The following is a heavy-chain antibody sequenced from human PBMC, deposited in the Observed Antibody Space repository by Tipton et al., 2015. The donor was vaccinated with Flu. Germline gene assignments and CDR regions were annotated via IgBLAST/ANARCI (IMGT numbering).Heavy chain of an antibody. J-gene: IGHJ4*02. CDR2: FYYSGST. CDR3: ARGGVLWCPRD. D-gene: IGHD4/OR15-4a*01. Sequence: LSLTCTVSGGSIISSSYYWGWIRQPPGKGLEWIGSFYYSGSTYYNPSLKSRVTISVDTSKNQFSLRLSSVTAADTAVYYCARGGVLWCPRDWGQGTLVTVSS. V-gene: IGHV4-39*07. CDR1: GGSIISSSYY.